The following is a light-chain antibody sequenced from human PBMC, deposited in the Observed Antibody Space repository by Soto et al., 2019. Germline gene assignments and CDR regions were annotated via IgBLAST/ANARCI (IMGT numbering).Light chain of an antibody. Sequence: DIQMTQSPSTLSASEGDRVTITCRASQSISSWLAWYQQKPGKAPKLLIYDASSLESGIPSRFSGSGSGTEFTLTISSLQPDEFATYYCQQYNSYSSTFGGGTKVEIK. CDR2: DAS. CDR3: QQYNSYSST. J-gene: IGKJ4*01. V-gene: IGKV1-5*01. CDR1: QSISSW.